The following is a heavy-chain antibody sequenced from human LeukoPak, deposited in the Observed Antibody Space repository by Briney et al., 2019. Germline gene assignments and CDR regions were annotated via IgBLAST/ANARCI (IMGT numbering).Heavy chain of an antibody. CDR1: GYTFTSYA. CDR2: INAGNGNI. CDR3: ARVHDLYYDFWSGYYIAAGFDY. Sequence: ASVKVSCKASGYTFTSYAMHWVRQAPGQRLEWMGWINAGNGNIKYSQKFQGRVTITRDTSASTAYMELSSLRSEDTAVYYCARVHDLYYDFWSGYYIAAGFDYWGQGTLVTVSS. V-gene: IGHV1-3*01. D-gene: IGHD3-3*01. J-gene: IGHJ4*02.